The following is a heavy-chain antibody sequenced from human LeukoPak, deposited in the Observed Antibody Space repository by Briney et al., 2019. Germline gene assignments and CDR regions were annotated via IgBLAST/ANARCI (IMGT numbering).Heavy chain of an antibody. CDR1: GLTFSSHS. J-gene: IGHJ6*03. CDR2: ISGSGGST. Sequence: PGGSLRLSCAVSGLTFSSHSMNWVRQAPGKGLEWVSAISGSGGSTYYADSVKGRFTISRDNSKNTLYLQMNSLRAEDTAVYYCAKTVTTGYYYMDVWGKGTTVTVSS. CDR3: AKTVTTGYYYMDV. D-gene: IGHD4-17*01. V-gene: IGHV3-23*01.